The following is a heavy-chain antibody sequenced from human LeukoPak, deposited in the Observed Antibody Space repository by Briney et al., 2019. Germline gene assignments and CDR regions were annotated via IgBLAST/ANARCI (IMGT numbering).Heavy chain of an antibody. D-gene: IGHD2-8*01. J-gene: IGHJ4*02. CDR2: XXGSGXST. V-gene: IGHV3-23*01. Sequence: GGSLRLSCAASGFTLSSYAXXXXXXXXXXXXXXXXSXXGSGXSTYRAASXXGRXXXSRDNYKNTVHLQMNILKAEGTALYYCAKDRSCTNDICHRDFHYWRQGPLVSVPS. CDR3: AKDRSCTNDICHRDFHY. CDR1: GFTLSSYA.